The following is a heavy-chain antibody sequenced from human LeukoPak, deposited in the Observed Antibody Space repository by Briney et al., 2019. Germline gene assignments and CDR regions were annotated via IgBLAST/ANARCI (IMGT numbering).Heavy chain of an antibody. CDR2: ISSSSSYI. CDR1: GFTFSSYA. J-gene: IGHJ6*03. Sequence: PGGSLRLSCAASGFTFSSYAMSWVRQAPGKGLEWVSSISSSSSYIHYADSVKGRFTISRDNAKNSLYLQMNSLRAEDTAVYYCARRQYQLLKGNYYYMDVWGKGTTVTVSS. V-gene: IGHV3-21*01. CDR3: ARRQYQLLKGNYYYMDV. D-gene: IGHD2-2*01.